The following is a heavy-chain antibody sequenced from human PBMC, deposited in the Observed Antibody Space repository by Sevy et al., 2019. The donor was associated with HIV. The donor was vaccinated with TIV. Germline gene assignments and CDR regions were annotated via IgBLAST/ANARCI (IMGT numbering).Heavy chain of an antibody. V-gene: IGHV3-21*01. CDR3: ARVVAYCSGGSCFPGYYYGMDV. Sequence: GGSLRLSCAASGFTFSIYNMNWVRQAPGKGLEWVSSISSSSNYIYYADSMKGRFTISRDNAKNSLYLQMNSLRAEDTAVYYCARVVAYCSGGSCFPGYYYGMDVWGQGTTVTVSS. J-gene: IGHJ6*02. D-gene: IGHD2-15*01. CDR1: GFTFSIYN. CDR2: ISSSSNYI.